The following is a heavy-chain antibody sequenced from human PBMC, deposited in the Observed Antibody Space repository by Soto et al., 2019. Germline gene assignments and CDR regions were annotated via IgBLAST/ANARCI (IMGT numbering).Heavy chain of an antibody. J-gene: IGHJ4*02. CDR1: GYTFSGYY. V-gene: IGHV1-2*02. CDR2: INPNTSVT. CDR3: ARDRDPTFFDY. Sequence: ASVKVSCKTSGYTFSGYYMHWVRQAPGQGLEWMGWINPNTSVTNYAQNFQGRVAMTRDTSISTAYMELSGLRSDDTAVYYCARDRDPTFFDYWGQGTLVTVPQ.